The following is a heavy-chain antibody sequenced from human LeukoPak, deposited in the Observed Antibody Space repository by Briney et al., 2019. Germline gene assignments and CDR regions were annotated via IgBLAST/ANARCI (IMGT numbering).Heavy chain of an antibody. J-gene: IGHJ4*02. D-gene: IGHD6-19*01. CDR1: GGSFSGYY. CDR3: ASDSSGWDGGDY. V-gene: IGHV4-34*01. CDR2: INHSGST. Sequence: SETLSLTCAVYGGSFSGYYWSWIRQPPGKGLEWIGEINHSGSTNYNPSLKSRVTISVDTSKNQFSLKLSSVTAADTAVYYCASDSSGWDGGDYWGQGTQVTVSS.